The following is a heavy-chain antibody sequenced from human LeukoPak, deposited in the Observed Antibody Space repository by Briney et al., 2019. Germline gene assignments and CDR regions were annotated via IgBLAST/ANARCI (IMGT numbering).Heavy chain of an antibody. J-gene: IGHJ3*02. Sequence: GGSLRLSCAASGSIFSSYGMHWVRQAPGKGLEWVAVISYDGGNISYTDSVKGRFTISRDNSKNTLYLQMNSLRAEDTAVYYCAKRGYCRGGTCFSHDAFDIWGQGTMVTVSS. CDR3: AKRGYCRGGTCFSHDAFDI. D-gene: IGHD2-15*01. CDR2: ISYDGGNI. CDR1: GSIFSSYG. V-gene: IGHV3-30*18.